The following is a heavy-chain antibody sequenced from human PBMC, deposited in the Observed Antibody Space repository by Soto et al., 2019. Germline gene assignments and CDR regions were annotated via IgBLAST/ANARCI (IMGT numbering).Heavy chain of an antibody. CDR3: ARAPVGLATISYFDY. CDR2: IYNGGST. D-gene: IGHD6-25*01. J-gene: IGHJ4*02. CDR1: VCCVIRFCFH. Sequence: SETLSLTCTFCVCCVIRFCFHLSFLRRPPGKGLEWIVYIYNGGSTYYRPSLESRMHMSLDATRNHYSLRLTSVTAADTAVYFCARAPVGLATISYFDYWGKGKMVNVS. V-gene: IGHV4-30-4*01.